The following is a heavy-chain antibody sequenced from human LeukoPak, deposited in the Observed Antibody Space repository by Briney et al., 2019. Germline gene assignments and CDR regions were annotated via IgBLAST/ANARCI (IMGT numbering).Heavy chain of an antibody. CDR2: VYYRGST. CDR3: ARSALNTAGSYENPQPLDY. CDR1: GGAISTNF. Sequence: SETLSLTCAVSGGAISTNFWSWIRQPPGKGLEWIGYVYYRGSTNYQPSLKSRVTISVDTSKNQFSLKLTSLPAADTAVYYCARSALNTAGSYENPQPLDYWGQGTLVTVSS. J-gene: IGHJ4*02. V-gene: IGHV4-59*01. D-gene: IGHD3-10*01.